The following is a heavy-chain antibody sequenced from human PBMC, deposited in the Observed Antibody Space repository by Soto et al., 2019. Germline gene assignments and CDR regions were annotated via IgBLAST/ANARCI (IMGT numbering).Heavy chain of an antibody. D-gene: IGHD2-15*01. CDR3: ATGHGWEVLLAG. CDR2: IYFRGNT. CDR1: GSSINSGGYY. V-gene: IGHV4-31*03. J-gene: IGHJ1*01. Sequence: TLSLTCTVSGSSINSGGYYWSWVRQLPWKGLEWIGYIYFRGNTYYNPSLESRITISLDTSHNHFSLKLNSVTAADAAVYYFATGHGWEVLLAGCGQGSLVTVSS.